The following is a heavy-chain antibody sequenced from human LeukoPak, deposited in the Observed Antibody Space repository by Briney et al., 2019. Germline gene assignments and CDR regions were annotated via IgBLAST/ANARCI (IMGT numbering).Heavy chain of an antibody. CDR2: INHSRST. CDR1: GGSFSGYY. V-gene: IGHV4-34*01. D-gene: IGHD3-3*01. CDR3: ARFFAYYDFWSGYYFLGYFDY. J-gene: IGHJ4*02. Sequence: SETLSLTCAVYGGSFSGYYWSWIRQPPGKGLEWIGEINHSRSTNYNPSLKSRVTISVDTSKNQFSLKLSSVTAADTAVYYCARFFAYYDFWSGYYFLGYFDYWGQGTLVTVSS.